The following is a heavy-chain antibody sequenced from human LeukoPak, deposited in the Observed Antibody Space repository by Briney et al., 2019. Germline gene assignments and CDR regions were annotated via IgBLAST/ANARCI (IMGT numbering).Heavy chain of an antibody. Sequence: SQTLSLTCTVSGGSISSGSYYWSWIRQPAGTGLEWIGRIYTSGSTIYNPSLKSRVTISVDTSKNQFSLKLSSVTAADTAVYYCAREGDYDILTGYYRTFDIWGQGTMVTVSS. CDR1: GGSISSGSYY. CDR3: AREGDYDILTGYYRTFDI. D-gene: IGHD3-9*01. V-gene: IGHV4-61*02. J-gene: IGHJ3*02. CDR2: IYTSGST.